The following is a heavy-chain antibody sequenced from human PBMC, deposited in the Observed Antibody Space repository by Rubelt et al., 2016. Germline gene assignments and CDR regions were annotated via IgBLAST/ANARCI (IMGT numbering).Heavy chain of an antibody. V-gene: IGHV4-34*01. D-gene: IGHD6-13*01. Sequence: QVQLRQWGAGLLKPSETLSLTCAVYGGSFSGYYWTWIRQPPGKGLEWIGESNVRGSTNYNPSLKSRVTISVDTSKNQFSLNLNFVTAADTAVYYCARAGSSLRFWGQGTLVTVSS. CDR3: ARAGSSLRF. CDR1: GGSFSGYY. J-gene: IGHJ4*02. CDR2: SNVRGST.